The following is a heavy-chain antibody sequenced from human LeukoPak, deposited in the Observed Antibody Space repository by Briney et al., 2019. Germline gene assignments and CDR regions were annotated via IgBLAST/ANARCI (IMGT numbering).Heavy chain of an antibody. Sequence: GGSLRLSCAASGFTFSSYAMSWVRQAPGKELEWVSAISGSGGSTYYADSVKGRFTISRDNSKNTLYLQMNSLRAEDTAVYYCAKDGSNSSSLYYYYYGMDVWGKGTTVTVSS. CDR2: ISGSGGST. V-gene: IGHV3-23*01. D-gene: IGHD6-13*01. J-gene: IGHJ6*04. CDR3: AKDGSNSSSLYYYYYGMDV. CDR1: GFTFSSYA.